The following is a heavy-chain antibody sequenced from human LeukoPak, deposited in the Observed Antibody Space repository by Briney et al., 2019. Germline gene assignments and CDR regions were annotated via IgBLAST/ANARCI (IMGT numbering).Heavy chain of an antibody. CDR1: GFTFSTFSRSW. V-gene: IGHV3-7*01. D-gene: IGHD3-16*02. J-gene: IGHJ3*02. Sequence: GGSLRLSCAASGFTFSTFSRSWMSRVRQAPGKGLEWVANIKEDGSQKYYVDSVKGRFTISRDNAKNSLYLQMNSLRAEDTAVYYCARDNPDYDYIWGSYRGGDAFDIWGQGTMVTVSS. CDR2: IKEDGSQK. CDR3: ARDNPDYDYIWGSYRGGDAFDI.